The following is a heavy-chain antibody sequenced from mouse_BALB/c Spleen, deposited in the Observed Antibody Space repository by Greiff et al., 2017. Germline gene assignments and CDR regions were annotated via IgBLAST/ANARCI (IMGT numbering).Heavy chain of an antibody. V-gene: IGHV1-54*01. CDR2: INPGSGGT. J-gene: IGHJ4*01. CDR3: ARYDYDGDGDYYYAMDY. CDR1: GYAFTNYL. D-gene: IGHD2-4*01. Sequence: QVQLQQSGAELVRPGTSVKVSCKASGYAFTNYLIEWVKQRPGQGLEWIGVINPGSGGTNYNEKFKGKATLTADNSSSTAYMQLSSLTSDDSAVFFCARYDYDGDGDYYYAMDYWGQGTSVTVSS.